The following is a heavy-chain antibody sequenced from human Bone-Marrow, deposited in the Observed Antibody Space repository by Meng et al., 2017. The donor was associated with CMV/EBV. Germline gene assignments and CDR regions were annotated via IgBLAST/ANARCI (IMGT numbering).Heavy chain of an antibody. D-gene: IGHD6-13*01. V-gene: IGHV3-73*01. J-gene: IGHJ6*02. CDR3: NGVAAAGSVGEWRYYYGMDV. Sequence: GGSLRLSCAASGFTFSGSAMHWVRQASGKGLEWVGRIRSKANSYATAYAASVKGRFTISRDDSKNTAYLQMNSLKTEDTAVYYCNGVAAAGSVGEWRYYYGMDVWGQGTTVTVSS. CDR2: IRSKANSYAT. CDR1: GFTFSGSA.